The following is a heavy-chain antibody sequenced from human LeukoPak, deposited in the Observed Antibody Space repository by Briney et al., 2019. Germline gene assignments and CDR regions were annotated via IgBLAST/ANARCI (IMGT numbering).Heavy chain of an antibody. J-gene: IGHJ5*02. CDR1: GFTFSNYW. Sequence: GGSLRLSCTASGFTFSNYWMSWVCQAPGKGLEWVANIKEDGATIYYVDSVKGRFTISRDNAKNSLYLQMNSVRDEDTAVYYCARVVDYGWFDPWGQGTLVAVSS. CDR3: ARVVDYGWFDP. V-gene: IGHV3-7*01. D-gene: IGHD3-16*01. CDR2: IKEDGATI.